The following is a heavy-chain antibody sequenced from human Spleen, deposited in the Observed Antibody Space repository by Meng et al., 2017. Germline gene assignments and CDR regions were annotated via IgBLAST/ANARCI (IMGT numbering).Heavy chain of an antibody. V-gene: IGHV3-49*04. Sequence: GGSLRLSCTTSGFTFGDYTMSWVRQAPGKGLEWVGLIRRKVYGETTEYAASVKGRFSISRDDSKGIAYLQMNSLKTEDTALYYCTRESTADPFYYWGQGTVVTVSS. CDR1: GFTFGDYT. D-gene: IGHD6-19*01. CDR2: IRRKVYGETT. J-gene: IGHJ4*02. CDR3: TRESTADPFYY.